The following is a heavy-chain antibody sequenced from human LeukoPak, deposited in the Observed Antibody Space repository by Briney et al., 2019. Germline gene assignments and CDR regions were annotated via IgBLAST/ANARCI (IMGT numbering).Heavy chain of an antibody. V-gene: IGHV4-39*07. CDR1: GGSISSSSYY. Sequence: SETLSLTCTVSGGSISSSSYYWGWIRQPPGKGLEWIGSIYYSGSTYYNPSLKSRVTISVDTSKNQFSLKLSSVTAADTAVYYCAAYGDYVSFWGQGTLVTVSS. J-gene: IGHJ4*02. D-gene: IGHD4-17*01. CDR2: IYYSGST. CDR3: AAYGDYVSF.